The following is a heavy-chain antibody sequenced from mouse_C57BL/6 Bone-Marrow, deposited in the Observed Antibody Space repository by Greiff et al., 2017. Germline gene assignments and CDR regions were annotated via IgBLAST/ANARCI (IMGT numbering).Heavy chain of an antibody. CDR1: GYTFTSYW. CDR2: IYPTSGRT. D-gene: IGHD4-1*01. CDR3: ARSGPLGRSFDY. J-gene: IGHJ2*01. Sequence: VQLQQPGAELVKPGASVKMSCKASGYTFTSYWITWVKQRPGQGLEWIGDIYPTSGRTNYTEKFKSKAILTVEPSSNTAYMQLSSLTSEDSAVFYCARSGPLGRSFDYWGQGTTLTVSS. V-gene: IGHV1-55*01.